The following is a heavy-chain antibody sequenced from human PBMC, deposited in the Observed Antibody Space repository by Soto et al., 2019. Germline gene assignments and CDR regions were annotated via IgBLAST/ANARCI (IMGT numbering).Heavy chain of an antibody. D-gene: IGHD2-21*01. Sequence: PSEALSLPCTVSVGSISSSSYYWCWIRQPPGKGLEWIGSIYYSGSTYYNPSLKSRVTISVDTSKNQSSLKLSSVTAADTAVYYCARRSIHWYFDLWGRGTLVTAPQ. CDR3: ARRSIHWYFDL. CDR1: VGSISSSSYY. J-gene: IGHJ2*01. CDR2: IYYSGST. V-gene: IGHV4-39*01.